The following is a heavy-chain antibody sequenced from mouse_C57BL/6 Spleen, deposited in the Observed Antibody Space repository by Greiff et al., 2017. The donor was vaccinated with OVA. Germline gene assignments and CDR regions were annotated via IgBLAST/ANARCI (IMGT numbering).Heavy chain of an antibody. V-gene: IGHV5-16*01. J-gene: IGHJ4*01. CDR3: ARDGGTTRYYAMDY. CDR2: INYDGSST. Sequence: EVQRVESEGGLVQPGSSLKLSCTASGFTFSDYYMAWVRQVPEKGLEWVANINYDGSSTYYLDSLKSRFIISRDNAKNILYLQMSSLKSEDTATYYCARDGGTTRYYAMDYWGQGTSVTVSS. CDR1: GFTFSDYY. D-gene: IGHD1-1*01.